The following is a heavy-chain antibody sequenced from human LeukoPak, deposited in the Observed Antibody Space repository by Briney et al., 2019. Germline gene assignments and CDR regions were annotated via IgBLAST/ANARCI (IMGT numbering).Heavy chain of an antibody. D-gene: IGHD3-3*01. CDR2: IRYDGSNK. J-gene: IGHJ3*01. V-gene: IGHV3-30*02. Sequence: PGGSLRLSCAASGFTFSSYGLHWVRQAPGKGLEWVAFIRYDGSNKYYADSVKGRFTISRDNSKNTLYLQMNSLRAEDTAVYYCAKTDYDFAGVWGQGTMVTVSS. CDR1: GFTFSSYG. CDR3: AKTDYDFAGV.